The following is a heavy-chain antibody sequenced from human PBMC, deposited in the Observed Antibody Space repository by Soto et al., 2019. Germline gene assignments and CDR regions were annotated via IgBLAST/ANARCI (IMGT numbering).Heavy chain of an antibody. CDR3: ARGGIFGVVIAPPLDYYYGMDV. D-gene: IGHD3-3*01. J-gene: IGHJ6*02. CDR2: INAGNGNT. V-gene: IGHV1-3*01. Sequence: QVQLVQSGAEVKKPGASVKVSCKASGHTFTSYAMHWVRQAPGQRLEWMGWINAGNGNTKYSQKVQGRVTMTKDRSKGTAYMELSSLRSEDTAVYYCARGGIFGVVIAPPLDYYYGMDVWGQGTTVTVSS. CDR1: GHTFTSYA.